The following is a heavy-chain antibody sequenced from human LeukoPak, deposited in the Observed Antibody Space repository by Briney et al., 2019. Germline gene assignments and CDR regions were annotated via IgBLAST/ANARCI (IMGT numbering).Heavy chain of an antibody. J-gene: IGHJ5*02. CDR1: GGTFSNYG. CDR3: ATEVNVAYYNVPGNDYRGIDP. V-gene: IGHV1-69*04. CDR2: VIPVVDIA. Sequence: SVKVSCKASGGTFSNYGINWVRQAPGQGLEWMGRVIPVVDIAKNAQKFQGRVTISADTSTDTAYLELTSLRSDDTAVYYCATEVNVAYYNVPGNDYRGIDPWGPGTLVTVSS. D-gene: IGHD3-10*02.